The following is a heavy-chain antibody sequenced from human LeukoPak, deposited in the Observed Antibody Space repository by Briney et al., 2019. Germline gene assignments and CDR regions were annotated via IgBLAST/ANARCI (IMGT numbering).Heavy chain of an antibody. CDR2: IYHSGST. V-gene: IGHV4-30-2*01. CDR3: ASLYGSGTPVDY. J-gene: IGHJ4*02. Sequence: TSSETLSLTCTVSGGSISSGGYYWSWIRQPPGKGLEWIGYIYHSGSTYYNPSLKSRVTISVDRSKNQFSLKLSSVTAADTAVYYCASLYGSGTPVDYWGQGTLVTVSS. D-gene: IGHD3-10*01. CDR1: GGSISSGGYY.